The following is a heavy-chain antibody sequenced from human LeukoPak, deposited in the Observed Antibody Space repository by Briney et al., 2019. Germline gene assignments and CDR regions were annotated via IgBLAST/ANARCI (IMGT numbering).Heavy chain of an antibody. CDR2: ISYDGSNK. V-gene: IGHV3-30*03. CDR1: GFTFSSYG. CDR3: ARAQWLVQDAFDI. D-gene: IGHD6-19*01. Sequence: GRSLRLSCAASGFTFSSYGMHWVRQAPGKGLEWVAVISYDGSNKYYADSVKGRFTISRDNAKNSLYLQMNSLRTEDTAIYYCARAQWLVQDAFDIWGQGTMVTVSS. J-gene: IGHJ3*02.